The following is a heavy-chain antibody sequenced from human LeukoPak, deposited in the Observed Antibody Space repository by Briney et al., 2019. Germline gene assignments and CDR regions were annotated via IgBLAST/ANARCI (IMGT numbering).Heavy chain of an antibody. Sequence: GGSLRLSCAASGFTFSSYGMHWVRQAPGKGLEWVSSISSRSGYIYYGDSVKGRFTISRDNAKNSLYLQMNTLRAEDTAVYYCASFDSSGWHYFDYWGQGTLVTVSA. D-gene: IGHD6-19*01. CDR3: ASFDSSGWHYFDY. CDR1: GFTFSSYG. V-gene: IGHV3-21*03. J-gene: IGHJ4*02. CDR2: ISSRSGYI.